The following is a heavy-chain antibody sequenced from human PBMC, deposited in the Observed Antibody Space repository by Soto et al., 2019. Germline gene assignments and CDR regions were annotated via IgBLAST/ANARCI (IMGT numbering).Heavy chain of an antibody. CDR3: ARHPTGGKFDY. V-gene: IGHV4-39*01. CDR2: IYYSGST. CDR1: GGSISSSSYF. Sequence: SETLSLTCTVSGGSISSSSYFWGWIRQPPGKGLEWIGSIYYSGSTYYNPSLKSRVTISVDTSKNQFSLKLSSVTAADTAVYYCARHPTGGKFDYWGQGTLVTVSS. J-gene: IGHJ4*02.